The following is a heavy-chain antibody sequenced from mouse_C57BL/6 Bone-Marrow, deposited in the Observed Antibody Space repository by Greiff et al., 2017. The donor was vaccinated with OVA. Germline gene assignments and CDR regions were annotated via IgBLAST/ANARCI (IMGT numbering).Heavy chain of an antibody. CDR2: IYPGSGST. Sequence: QVQLQQPGAELVKPGASVKMSCKASGYAFTSYWITWVKQRPGQGLEWIGDIYPGSGSTNYNDKFKSKATLTVDTSSSTAYMQLSSLTSEDSAVYYCARSSYYSNFDYWGQGTTLTVSS. V-gene: IGHV1-55*01. CDR3: ARSSYYSNFDY. J-gene: IGHJ2*01. D-gene: IGHD2-5*01. CDR1: GYAFTSYW.